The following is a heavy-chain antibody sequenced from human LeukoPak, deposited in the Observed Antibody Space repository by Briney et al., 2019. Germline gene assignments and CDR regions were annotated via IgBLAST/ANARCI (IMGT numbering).Heavy chain of an antibody. Sequence: SETLSLTCAVYGGSFSGYYWSWIRQPPGKGLEWIGEINHSGSTNYNPSLKSRVTISVDTSKNQFSLKLSSVTAADTAVYYCASYSITMVRGVSHRRLDYWGQGTLVTVSS. V-gene: IGHV4-34*01. J-gene: IGHJ4*02. D-gene: IGHD3-10*01. CDR3: ASYSITMVRGVSHRRLDY. CDR1: GGSFSGYY. CDR2: INHSGST.